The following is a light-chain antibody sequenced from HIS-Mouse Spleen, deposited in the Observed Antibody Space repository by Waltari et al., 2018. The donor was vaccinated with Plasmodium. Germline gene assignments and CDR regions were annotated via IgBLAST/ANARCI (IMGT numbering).Light chain of an antibody. V-gene: IGLV2-14*03. CDR1: SSDVGGYNY. CDR3: SSYTSSSTLV. J-gene: IGLJ2*01. CDR2: YVS. Sequence: QSALTQPASVSGSPGQSITISCTGTSSDVGGYNYVSWYQQHPGTAPKLMIYYVSNRPSGVSNRFSGSKSGNTASLTISGLQAEDEADYYCSSYTSSSTLVFGGGTKLTVL.